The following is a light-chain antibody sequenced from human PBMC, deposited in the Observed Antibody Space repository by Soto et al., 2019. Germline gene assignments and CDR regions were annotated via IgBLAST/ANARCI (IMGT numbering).Light chain of an antibody. V-gene: IGKV3-20*01. Sequence: EIVMTHSPATLSVSAGERRTLSCRARQSVSSNLGWDQEKPGQAPRVLIYGASKRATGIPDRFSGSGSGTEFSLTISRLEPEDFAVYYCQQYGTAPQTYGQGTKVDI. CDR2: GAS. CDR3: QQYGTAPQT. J-gene: IGKJ2*01. CDR1: QSVSSN.